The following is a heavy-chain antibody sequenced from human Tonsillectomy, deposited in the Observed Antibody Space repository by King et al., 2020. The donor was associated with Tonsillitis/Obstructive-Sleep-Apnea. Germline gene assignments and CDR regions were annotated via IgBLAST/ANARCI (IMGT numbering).Heavy chain of an antibody. CDR3: ARGVGSAYSMDV. V-gene: IGHV3-13*05. CDR1: GFTFSSYD. D-gene: IGHD2-15*01. J-gene: IGHJ6*03. CDR2: IGTAGDP. Sequence: DVQLVESGGGLVQPGGSLRLSCAASGFTFSSYDMHWVRQPTGKGLEWVSSIGTAGDPYYSASVKGRFSISRENAKNSLYLQMNSLRAGDTAVYYCARGVGSAYSMDVWGKGTTVPASS.